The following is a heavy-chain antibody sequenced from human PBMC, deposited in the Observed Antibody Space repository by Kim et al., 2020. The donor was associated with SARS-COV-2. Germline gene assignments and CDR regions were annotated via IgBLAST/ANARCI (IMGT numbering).Heavy chain of an antibody. CDR1: GFTFSSYD. D-gene: IGHD1-26*01. J-gene: IGHJ4*02. CDR3: AKDSVGDGPVG. CDR2: ISYDGINK. V-gene: IGHV3-30*18. Sequence: GGSLRLSCAASGFTFSSYDIHWVRQAPGKGLDWVAVISYDGINKYYADSVKGRFTISRDNSKNTLYLQMNSLRAEDTALYYCAKDSVGDGPVGWGQGTLVTVSS.